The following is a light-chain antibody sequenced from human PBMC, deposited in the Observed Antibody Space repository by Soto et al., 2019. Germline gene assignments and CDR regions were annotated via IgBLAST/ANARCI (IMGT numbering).Light chain of an antibody. CDR2: DDT. J-gene: IGLJ1*01. V-gene: IGLV2-23*01. Sequence: QSVLTQPPSVSAAPGQKVTISCTGTVGLVSWYQQHPGKVPKLIIYDDTKRPSGVSSRFSGSKSGNTASLTISGLQTEDEADYYCCLYVGGRTYVFGTGTKVTVL. CDR3: CLYVGGRTYV. CDR1: VGL.